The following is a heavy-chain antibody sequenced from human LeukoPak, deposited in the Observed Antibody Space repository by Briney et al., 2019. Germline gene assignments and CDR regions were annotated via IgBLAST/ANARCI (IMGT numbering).Heavy chain of an antibody. CDR1: GLTFSTYA. D-gene: IGHD3-9*01. J-gene: IGHJ3*02. CDR2: ISSNGGST. V-gene: IGHV3-64*01. CDR3: ARAGYSDAFDI. Sequence: TGGPRRLSFTAFGLTFSTYAMPWVPQAPGKGLEYVSAISSNGGSTYYANSVKGRFTISRDNSKNTLYLQMGSLRAEDMAVYYCARAGYSDAFDIWGQGTMVTVSS.